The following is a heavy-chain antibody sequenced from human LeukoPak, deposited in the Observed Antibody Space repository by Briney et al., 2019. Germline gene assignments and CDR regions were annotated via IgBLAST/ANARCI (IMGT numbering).Heavy chain of an antibody. CDR1: GGSVSSGSYY. D-gene: IGHD6-19*01. Sequence: PSETLSLTCTVSGGSVSSGSYYWSWIRQPPGKGLEWIGYIYYSGSTNYNPSLKSRVTISVDTSKNQFSLKLSSVTAADTAVYYCARGISSGRSRAVGYWGQGTLVTVSS. CDR3: ARGISSGRSRAVGY. J-gene: IGHJ4*02. CDR2: IYYSGST. V-gene: IGHV4-61*01.